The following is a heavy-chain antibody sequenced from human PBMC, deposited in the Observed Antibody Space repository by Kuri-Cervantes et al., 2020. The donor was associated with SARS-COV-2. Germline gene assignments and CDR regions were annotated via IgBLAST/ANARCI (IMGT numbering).Heavy chain of an antibody. D-gene: IGHD3-3*01. CDR3: ARLYYDFWSGYYKNDAFDI. CDR2: INHSGST. J-gene: IGHJ3*02. V-gene: IGHV4-34*01. CDR1: GGSSSGYY. Sequence: SQTLSLTCAVYGGSSSGYYWSWIRQPPGKGLEWIGEINHSGSTNYNPSLKSRVTISVDTSKNQFSLKLSSVTAADTAVYYCARLYYDFWSGYYKNDAFDIWGQGTMVTVSS.